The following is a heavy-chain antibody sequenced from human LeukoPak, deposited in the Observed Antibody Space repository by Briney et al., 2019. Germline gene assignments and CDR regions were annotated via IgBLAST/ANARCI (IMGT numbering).Heavy chain of an antibody. CDR2: IIPILDVS. CDR1: GGTFTNYA. CDR3: ARGGGVDILTGFQY. D-gene: IGHD3-9*01. Sequence: AASVKVSCKASGGTFTNYAINWVRQAPGQGLEWMGRIIPILDVSNYAQKFQGRVTITADQSTSTAYMELSSLRSEDTAVYYCARGGGVDILTGFQYWGQGTLVTVSS. V-gene: IGHV1-69*04. J-gene: IGHJ4*02.